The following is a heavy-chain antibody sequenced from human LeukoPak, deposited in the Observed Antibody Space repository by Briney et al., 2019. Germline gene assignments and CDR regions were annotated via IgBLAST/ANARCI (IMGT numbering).Heavy chain of an antibody. J-gene: IGHJ6*03. Sequence: SETLSLTCAVYGGSFSGYYWSWIRQPPGKGLEWIGEINHSGSTNYNPSLKSRVTISVDTYKNQFSLKLSSVTAADTAVYYCTRAARTGNYYYYMDVWGKGTTVTISS. V-gene: IGHV4-34*01. CDR1: GGSFSGYY. CDR3: TRAARTGNYYYYMDV. D-gene: IGHD1/OR15-1a*01. CDR2: INHSGST.